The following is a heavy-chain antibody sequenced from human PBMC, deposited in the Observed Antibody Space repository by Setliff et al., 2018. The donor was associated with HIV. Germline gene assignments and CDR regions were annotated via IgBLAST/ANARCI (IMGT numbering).Heavy chain of an antibody. V-gene: IGHV3-48*01. Sequence: QPGGSLRLSCAASGFTFSSAWMGWVRQAPGKGLEWVSYISSSSSIIYHADSVKGRFTISRDNSKNTLYLQMNSLRAEDTALYYCARDSSIAALNAFDIWGQGTMVTVSS. D-gene: IGHD6-6*01. CDR2: ISSSSSII. CDR1: GFTFSSAW. J-gene: IGHJ3*02. CDR3: ARDSSIAALNAFDI.